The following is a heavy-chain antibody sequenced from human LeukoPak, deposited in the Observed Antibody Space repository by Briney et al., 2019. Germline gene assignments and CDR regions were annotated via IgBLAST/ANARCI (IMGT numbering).Heavy chain of an antibody. V-gene: IGHV1-69*13. D-gene: IGHD3-22*01. J-gene: IGHJ4*02. Sequence: SVKVSCKASGGTFSSYAIIWVRQAPGQGLEWMGGIIPIFGTANYAQKFQGRVTITADESTSTAYMELSSLRSEDTAVYYCARGLGHYYDSSGSFDYWGQGTLVTVSS. CDR3: ARGLGHYYDSSGSFDY. CDR1: GGTFSSYA. CDR2: IIPIFGTA.